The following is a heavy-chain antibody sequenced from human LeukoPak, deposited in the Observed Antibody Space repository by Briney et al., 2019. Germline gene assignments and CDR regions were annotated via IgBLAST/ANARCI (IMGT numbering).Heavy chain of an antibody. CDR3: AREWELTEFDY. CDR2: ISYDGSNK. V-gene: IGHV3-30-3*01. CDR1: GFTFSSYA. J-gene: IGHJ4*02. Sequence: GRSLRLSCAASGFTFSSYAMHWGRQAPGKGLEWVAVISYDGSNKYYADSVKGRFTISRDNSKNTLYLQMNSLRAEDTAVYYCAREWELTEFDYWGQGTLVTVSS. D-gene: IGHD1-26*01.